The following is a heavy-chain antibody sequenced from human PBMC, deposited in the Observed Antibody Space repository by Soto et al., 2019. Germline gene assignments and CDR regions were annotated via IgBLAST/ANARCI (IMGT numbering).Heavy chain of an antibody. CDR3: ARDEKREGTGTTGLYYYYYYMDV. V-gene: IGHV3-7*01. Sequence: GGSLRLSCAASGFTFSSYWMSWVRQAPGKGLEWVANIKQEGSEKYYVESVKGRFNISRDNAKNSLYLQMNSLRAEDTAVYYCARDEKREGTGTTGLYYYYYYMDVWGKGTTVTVSS. D-gene: IGHD1-7*01. J-gene: IGHJ6*03. CDR1: GFTFSSYW. CDR2: IKQEGSEK.